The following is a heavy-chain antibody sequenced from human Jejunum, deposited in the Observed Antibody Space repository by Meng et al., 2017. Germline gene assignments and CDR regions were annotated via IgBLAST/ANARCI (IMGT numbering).Heavy chain of an antibody. V-gene: IGHV6-1*01. D-gene: IGHD2-15*01. CDR2: TYYRSKWYN. Sequence: SQTPSLTCAISGDSVSSNSFAWNWIRRSPSRGLEWLGRTYYRSKWYNEYAVSVKSRITINPDTPKNQFSLHLNSVTPEDTAVYYCARGNRNTLDIWGQGTMVTVSS. CDR1: GDSVSSNSFA. CDR3: ARGNRNTLDI. J-gene: IGHJ3*02.